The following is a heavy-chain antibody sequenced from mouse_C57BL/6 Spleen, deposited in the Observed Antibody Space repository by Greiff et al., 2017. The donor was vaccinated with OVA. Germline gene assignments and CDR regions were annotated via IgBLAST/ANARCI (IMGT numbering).Heavy chain of an antibody. CDR3: ARRGYYYGSSHDY. CDR1: GYTFTSYW. Sequence: QVQLQQPGAELVKPGASVKLSCKASGYTFTSYWMQWVKQRPGQGLEWIGEIDPSDSYTNYNQKFKGKATLTVDTSSSTAYMQLSSLTSEDSAVYYCARRGYYYGSSHDYWGQGTTLTVSS. V-gene: IGHV1-50*01. J-gene: IGHJ2*01. D-gene: IGHD1-1*01. CDR2: IDPSDSYT.